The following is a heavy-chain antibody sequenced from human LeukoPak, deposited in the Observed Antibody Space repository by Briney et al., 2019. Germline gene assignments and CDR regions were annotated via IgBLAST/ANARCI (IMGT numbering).Heavy chain of an antibody. CDR3: ARLPSGYSGYPYSDY. V-gene: IGHV5-10-1*01. J-gene: IGHJ4*02. CDR2: IDPTDSYT. Sequence: HGESLKISCQGSGYRFISYWITWVRQMPGKGLEWMGRIDPTDSYTTYSPSFQGHVTISADKSISTAYLQWSSLKASDTAMYYCARLPSGYSGYPYSDYWGQGTLVTVSP. D-gene: IGHD5-12*01. CDR1: GYRFISYW.